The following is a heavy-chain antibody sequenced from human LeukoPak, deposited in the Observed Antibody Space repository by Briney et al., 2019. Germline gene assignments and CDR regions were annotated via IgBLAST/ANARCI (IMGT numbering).Heavy chain of an antibody. CDR2: ISAKDGDR. J-gene: IGHJ5*02. CDR3: VRDWDYGYSVDCFDP. D-gene: IGHD4-17*01. Sequence: GASVKVSCKASGYTFTTYGISWVRQAPGQGPEWMGWISAKDGDRNYAQKLQGRVTMTTDTSTSTAYMELRSLRSDDTAVHYCVRDWDYGYSVDCFDPWGQGTLITVSS. CDR1: GYTFTTYG. V-gene: IGHV1-18*01.